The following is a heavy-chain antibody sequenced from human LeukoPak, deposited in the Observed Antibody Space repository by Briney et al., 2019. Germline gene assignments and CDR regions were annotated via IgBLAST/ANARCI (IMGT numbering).Heavy chain of an antibody. Sequence: GGSLRLSCSASGFTFSSYAMHWVRQAPGKGLEWVSTISGGGGRTFYADSVKGRFTVSRDNSKNTLYLQMSSLRAEDTAIYYCAKYCSGDCSRRTFDCWGQGTLVTVSS. V-gene: IGHV3-23*01. CDR3: AKYCSGDCSRRTFDC. CDR1: GFTFSSYA. D-gene: IGHD2-21*02. J-gene: IGHJ4*02. CDR2: ISGGGGRT.